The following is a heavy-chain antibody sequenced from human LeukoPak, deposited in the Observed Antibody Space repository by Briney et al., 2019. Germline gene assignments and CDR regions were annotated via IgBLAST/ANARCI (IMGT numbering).Heavy chain of an antibody. Sequence: PGGSLRLSCVGSGFIFRNDWMHWVRQAPGKGLEWVSAISGSGGSTYYADSVKGRFTISRDNSNNTLSLQMNSLRAEDTAVYHCAKSDDISGYYYYYGMDVLCQGTTVTVSS. V-gene: IGHV3-23*01. CDR1: GFIFRNDW. D-gene: IGHD3-22*01. J-gene: IGHJ6*02. CDR2: ISGSGGST. CDR3: AKSDDISGYYYYYGMDV.